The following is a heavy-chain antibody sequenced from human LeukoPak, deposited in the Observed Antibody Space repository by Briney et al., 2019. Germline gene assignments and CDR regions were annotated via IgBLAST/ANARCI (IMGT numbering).Heavy chain of an antibody. CDR2: IRYDGNNK. J-gene: IGHJ3*02. CDR1: GFSFSSYG. Sequence: PGGSLRLSCAASGFSFSSYGMDCVRQAPGKGLEWVAFIRYDGNNKDYADSIKGRFTISRDNSKNTLYLQMKSLRVEDTAVYYCAKGYGDLVAFDIWGQGTMVTVSS. D-gene: IGHD4-17*01. CDR3: AKGYGDLVAFDI. V-gene: IGHV3-30*02.